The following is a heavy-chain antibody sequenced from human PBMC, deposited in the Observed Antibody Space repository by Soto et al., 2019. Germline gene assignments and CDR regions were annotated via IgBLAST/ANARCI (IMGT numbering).Heavy chain of an antibody. Sequence: EGQLVNPGGGLVKPGGSLRLSCAAPGFTFSTYWMNWVRQAPGKGLEWVAKIKEEGSEEYYVDSVKGRFTISRDNAKNSLFLDMNSLRGEDTAVYYCARDWGAPGRGSAFGYYYHFGMDVWGQGTTVTVPS. V-gene: IGHV3-7*05. J-gene: IGHJ6*02. D-gene: IGHD3-16*01. CDR3: ARDWGAPGRGSAFGYYYHFGMDV. CDR1: GFTFSTYW. CDR2: IKEEGSEE.